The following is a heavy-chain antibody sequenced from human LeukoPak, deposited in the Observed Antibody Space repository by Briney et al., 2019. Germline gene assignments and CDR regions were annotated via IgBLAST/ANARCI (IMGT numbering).Heavy chain of an antibody. J-gene: IGHJ4*02. CDR1: GGSFSNYY. Sequence: SETLSLTCAVYGGSFSNYYWSWIRQPPGKGLEWIGEINHSGSTNYNPSLKSRVTISVDTSKKQFSLKLSSVTAADTAVYYCAREALYSSSFDYWGQGTLVTVSS. D-gene: IGHD6-13*01. CDR2: INHSGST. V-gene: IGHV4-34*01. CDR3: AREALYSSSFDY.